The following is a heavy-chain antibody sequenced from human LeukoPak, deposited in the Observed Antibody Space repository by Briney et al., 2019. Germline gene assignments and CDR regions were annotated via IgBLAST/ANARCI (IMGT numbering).Heavy chain of an antibody. CDR2: INPNSGGT. CDR1: GYTFTGHY. CDR3: ARDYGFYSGLYFFDY. Sequence: ASVKVSCKASGYTFTGHYIHWVRQAPGQGLEWMGWINPNSGGTKYAQKFQGRVTMTRDTSISTAYMELSKLRSDDTAVYSCARDYGFYSGLYFFDYWGQGTLVTVSP. V-gene: IGHV1-2*02. D-gene: IGHD1-26*01. J-gene: IGHJ4*02.